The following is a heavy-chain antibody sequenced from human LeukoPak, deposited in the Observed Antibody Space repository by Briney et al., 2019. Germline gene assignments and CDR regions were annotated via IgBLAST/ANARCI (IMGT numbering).Heavy chain of an antibody. V-gene: IGHV1-69*05. CDR2: IIPIFGTA. Sequence: GASVKVSCKASGGTFSSYAISWVRQAPGQGLEWMGGIIPIFGTANYAQKFQGRVTITTDESTSTAYMELSSLRSEDTAVYYCARGGYGDYVFDYWGQGTLVTVFS. D-gene: IGHD4-17*01. CDR3: ARGGYGDYVFDY. J-gene: IGHJ4*02. CDR1: GGTFSSYA.